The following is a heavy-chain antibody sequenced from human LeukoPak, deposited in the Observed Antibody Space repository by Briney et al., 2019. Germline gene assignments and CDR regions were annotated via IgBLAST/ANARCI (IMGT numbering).Heavy chain of an antibody. D-gene: IGHD3-3*01. CDR2: ISHDGSNK. V-gene: IGHV3-30-3*01. CDR1: GFTFSSYA. CDR3: ARVGAAKDYDFWGSYMDA. Sequence: GGSLRLSCAASGFTFSSYAMHWVRQAPGKGLEWVAVISHDGSNKYYADSVKGRFTISRDNSKNTLYLQMNSLRAEDTAVYYCARVGAAKDYDFWGSYMDAWGKGTTVTVSS. J-gene: IGHJ6*03.